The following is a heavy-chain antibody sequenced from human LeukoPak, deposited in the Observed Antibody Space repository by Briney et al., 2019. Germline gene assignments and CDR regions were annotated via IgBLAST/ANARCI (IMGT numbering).Heavy chain of an antibody. CDR2: ISGFGGST. CDR1: GFTFDDYA. CDR3: AKEGSWGYFGY. Sequence: HPGGSLRLSCAASGFTFDDYAMHWVRQAPGKGLEWVSGISGFGGSTDHADSVKGRFTISRDNSKNTLYLQMNSLRADDTAVYYCAKEGSWGYFGYWGQGTLVTVSS. D-gene: IGHD1-26*01. J-gene: IGHJ4*02. V-gene: IGHV3-23*01.